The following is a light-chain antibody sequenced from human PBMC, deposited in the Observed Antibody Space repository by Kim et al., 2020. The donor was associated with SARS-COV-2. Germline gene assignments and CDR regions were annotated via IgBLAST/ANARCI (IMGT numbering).Light chain of an antibody. Sequence: SYELTQPPSVSVSPGQTASITCSGDKLGDKYACWYQQKPGQSPVLVIYQDSKRPSGIPERFSGSNSGNTATLTISGTQAMDEADYYCQAWDSSYAVVFGGGTQLTVL. J-gene: IGLJ2*01. CDR1: KLGDKY. CDR2: QDS. CDR3: QAWDSSYAVV. V-gene: IGLV3-1*01.